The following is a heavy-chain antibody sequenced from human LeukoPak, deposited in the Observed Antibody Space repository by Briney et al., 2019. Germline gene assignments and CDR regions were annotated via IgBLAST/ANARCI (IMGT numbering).Heavy chain of an antibody. Sequence: GGSLRLSSAASGFIFSDSYMDWIRQAPGKGLEWVGRSGDKANRYTTEYAASVEGRFTISRDDSKNSVYLQMNSLKTEDTAVYYCANFFGYNFGHWGGGTLVTVSS. J-gene: IGHJ4*02. CDR1: GFIFSDSY. V-gene: IGHV3-72*01. D-gene: IGHD5-24*01. CDR2: SGDKANRYTT. CDR3: ANFFGYNFGH.